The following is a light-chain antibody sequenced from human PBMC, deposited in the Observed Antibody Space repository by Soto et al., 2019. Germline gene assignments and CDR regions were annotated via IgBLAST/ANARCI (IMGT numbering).Light chain of an antibody. Sequence: DIVMTQSPLSLPVTPGEPASISCRSSQSLLHSNGYNYLDWYLQKPGQSPQLLIYLGSNRASGVPDRFGGSGSGTDFTLKISRVEAEDVGVYSCMKALQTPYTFGQGTKLEIK. J-gene: IGKJ2*01. CDR2: LGS. CDR3: MKALQTPYT. CDR1: QSLLHSNGYNY. V-gene: IGKV2-28*01.